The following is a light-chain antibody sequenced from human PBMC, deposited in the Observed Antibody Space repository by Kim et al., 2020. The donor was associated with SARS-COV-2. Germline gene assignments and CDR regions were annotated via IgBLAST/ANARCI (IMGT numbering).Light chain of an antibody. CDR3: QVWDSSSDHVV. Sequence: APEKPAGITCGGNNIGSKNVHWYQQKPGQAPVLVIYYDSDRPSGIPERFSGSNSGNTATLTISRVEAGDEADYYCQVWDSSSDHVVFGGGTQLTVL. CDR2: YDS. CDR1: NIGSKN. V-gene: IGLV3-21*04. J-gene: IGLJ2*01.